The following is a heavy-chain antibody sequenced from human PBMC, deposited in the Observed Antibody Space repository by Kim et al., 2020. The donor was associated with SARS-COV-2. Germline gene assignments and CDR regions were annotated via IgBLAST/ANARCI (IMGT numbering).Heavy chain of an antibody. J-gene: IGHJ4*02. CDR2: IGDSSSFI. V-gene: IGHV3-21*04. Sequence: GGSLRLSCAASGFSFAGYSMSWVRQAPGKGLEWVSAIGDSSSFIYYADSVKGRFTISSDDAKSSFYLQMNSLTAEDTAVYYCARHSFAGTSPSGDYWGQGTLVAVSS. CDR3: ARHSFAGTSPSGDY. D-gene: IGHD1-1*01. CDR1: GFSFAGYS.